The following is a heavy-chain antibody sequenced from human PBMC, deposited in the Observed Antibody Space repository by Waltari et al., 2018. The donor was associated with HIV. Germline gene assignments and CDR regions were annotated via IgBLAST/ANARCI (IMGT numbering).Heavy chain of an antibody. V-gene: IGHV1-46*01. CDR2: INAGDGDA. D-gene: IGHD2-21*02. CDR1: GFLLADHY. CDR3: ARAGLRGLIQDFDI. J-gene: IGHJ4*02. Sequence: EMRKPGTSVRLSCRASGFLLADHYMHWVRLGPRKTFAWMGIINAGDGDANSAQKFQDRLTLTRDLFTGSIYLDLMSLKSDDTAVYFCARAGLRGLIQDFDIWGQGTQLIVSS.